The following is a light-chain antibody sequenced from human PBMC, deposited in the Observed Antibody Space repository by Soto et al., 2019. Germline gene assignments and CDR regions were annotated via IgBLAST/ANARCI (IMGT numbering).Light chain of an antibody. CDR1: SSDIGGYNY. V-gene: IGLV2-8*01. Sequence: QSALTQPPSASGSPGQSVTISCTGTSSDIGGYNYVYWYQQHPGKAPKLMIYEVSKRPSGVPDRFSGSKSGNTASLTVSGRQAEDEADYYCSSYAGSNNFVVFGGGTKLTVL. CDR3: SSYAGSNNFVV. CDR2: EVS. J-gene: IGLJ2*01.